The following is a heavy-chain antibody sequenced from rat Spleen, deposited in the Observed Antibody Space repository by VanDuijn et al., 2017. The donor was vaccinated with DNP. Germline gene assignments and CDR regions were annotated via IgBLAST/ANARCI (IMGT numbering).Heavy chain of an antibody. CDR1: GYSITSNY. CDR2: ISYSGST. Sequence: EVQLQESGPGLVKPSQSLSLTCSVTGYSITSNYWGWIRKFPGNKMEWVGHISYSGSTSYNPSLKSRISITRDTSKNQFFLHLNSVTTEDTATYYWARWSDYFDYWGQGVMVTVSS. CDR3: ARWSDYFDY. J-gene: IGHJ2*01. V-gene: IGHV3-1*01.